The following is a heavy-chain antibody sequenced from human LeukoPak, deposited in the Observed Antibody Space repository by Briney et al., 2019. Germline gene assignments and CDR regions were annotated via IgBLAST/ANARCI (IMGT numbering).Heavy chain of an antibody. J-gene: IGHJ4*02. D-gene: IGHD5-12*01. CDR1: GFTFSSDA. CDR3: AKVFSWIARYFDY. V-gene: IGHV3-23*01. Sequence: GGSLRLSCAASGFTFSSDAMSWVRQAPGKGLEWVSAISGSGGSTYYADSVKGRFTISRDNSKITLYLQMNSLRAEDTAVYYCAKVFSWIARYFDYWGQGTLVTVSS. CDR2: ISGSGGST.